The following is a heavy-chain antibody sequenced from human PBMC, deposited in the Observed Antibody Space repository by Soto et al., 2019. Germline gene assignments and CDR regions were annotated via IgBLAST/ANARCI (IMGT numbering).Heavy chain of an antibody. V-gene: IGHV3-9*01. CDR1: GFSFDDHA. CDR3: TKNPRPVCGGDCYAEH. D-gene: IGHD2-21*02. Sequence: DVQLVESGGTLVQPGRSLRLSCAASGFSFDDHAMHWARQTPEKGLEWVAGISWNSGNADYADSVKGRFTISRDNSKNMVFLQMNSLGVEDAAIYYCTKNPRPVCGGDCYAEHWGQGTLVTVSP. J-gene: IGHJ1*01. CDR2: ISWNSGNA.